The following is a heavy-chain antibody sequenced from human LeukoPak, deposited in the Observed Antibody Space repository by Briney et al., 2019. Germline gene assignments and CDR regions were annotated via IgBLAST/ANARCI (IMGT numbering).Heavy chain of an antibody. CDR2: ISSSSSYI. D-gene: IGHD3-3*01. J-gene: IGHJ3*02. CDR3: ARGDGVGLEDYDFWSGYWASDAFDI. Sequence: PGGSLRLSCAASGFALSSCWMSWVRQAPGKGLEWVSSISSSSSYIYYADSVKGRFTISRDNAKNSLYLQMNSLRAEDTAVYYCARGDGVGLEDYDFWSGYWASDAFDIWGQGTMVTVSS. V-gene: IGHV3-21*01. CDR1: GFALSSCW.